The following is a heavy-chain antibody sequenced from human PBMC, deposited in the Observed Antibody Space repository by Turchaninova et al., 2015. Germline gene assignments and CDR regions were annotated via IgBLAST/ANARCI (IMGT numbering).Heavy chain of an antibody. CDR2: IYWDDDK. V-gene: IGHV2-5*02. CDR3: AHRPLADFWSGGDYFDY. CDR1: GLPPRTSGVG. Sequence: QITLKESGPPLVKPTQTLTLPCTFSGLPPRTSGVGVGWIRQPPGKALDWLALIYWDDDKRYSPSLKSRLTITKDTSQNQVVLTMTNMDPVDTATYYCAHRPLADFWSGGDYFDYWGQGTLVTVSS. D-gene: IGHD3-3*01. J-gene: IGHJ4*02.